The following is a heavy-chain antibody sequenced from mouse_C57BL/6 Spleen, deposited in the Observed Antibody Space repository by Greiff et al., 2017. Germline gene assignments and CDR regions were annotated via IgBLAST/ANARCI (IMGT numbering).Heavy chain of an antibody. D-gene: IGHD1-1*01. CDR3: SSRYDYYDVRYFDV. Sequence: EVKLQESGGGLVKPGGSLKLSCAASGFSFSDYGMHWVRQASEKGLEWVGYISSGSSTIYYAETVKGRFTFSRDNAKNTLFLQMTSLRSEDTAMYYCSSRYDYYDVRYFDVWGTGTTVTVSS. CDR2: ISSGSSTI. J-gene: IGHJ1*03. CDR1: GFSFSDYG. V-gene: IGHV5-17*01.